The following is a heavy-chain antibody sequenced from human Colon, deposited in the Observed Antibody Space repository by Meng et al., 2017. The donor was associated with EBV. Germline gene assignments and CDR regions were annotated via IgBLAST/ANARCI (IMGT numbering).Heavy chain of an antibody. V-gene: IGHV4-34*01. CDR1: GGSFRDYY. CDR2: IDHRGNT. D-gene: IGHD3-10*01. CDR3: ARRGPSGNFSP. J-gene: IGHJ5*02. Sequence: ERLRQGGPRCLKPSYTLSRSCAVYGGSFRDYYWTWIRHPPGKGLEWIGEIDHRGNTKYNPSLKSRVTISLDTSKKQFSLKVSSVTAADSAVYYCARRGPSGNFSPWSQGALVTVSS.